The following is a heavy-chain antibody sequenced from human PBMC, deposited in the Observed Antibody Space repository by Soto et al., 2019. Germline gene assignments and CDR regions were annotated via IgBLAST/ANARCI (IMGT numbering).Heavy chain of an antibody. V-gene: IGHV3-33*05. J-gene: IGHJ4*02. CDR2: ISYDGSD. CDR3: ARRWYSCLDF. CDR1: GFKFREFG. D-gene: IGHD2-15*01. Sequence: QMQLVESGGGVVQPGGSLRLSCAASGFKFREFGMHWVRQAPGKGLEWVALISYDGSDYADSVKGRFTTSRDDSRDTLDLHMANVRCDDTGVYYCARRWYSCLDFWGQGTLVAVSS.